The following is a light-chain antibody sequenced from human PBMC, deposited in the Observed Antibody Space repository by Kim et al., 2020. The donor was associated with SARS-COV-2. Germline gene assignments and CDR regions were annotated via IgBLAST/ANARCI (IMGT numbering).Light chain of an antibody. J-gene: IGLJ1*01. CDR3: GTWDSSLSAGV. CDR2: DNN. V-gene: IGLV1-51*01. Sequence: GQKVTISCSGSSSNIGNNYVSWYQQLPGTAPKLLIYDNNKRPSGIPDRFSGSKSGTSATLGITGLQTGDEADYYCGTWDSSLSAGVFGTGTKVTVL. CDR1: SSNIGNNY.